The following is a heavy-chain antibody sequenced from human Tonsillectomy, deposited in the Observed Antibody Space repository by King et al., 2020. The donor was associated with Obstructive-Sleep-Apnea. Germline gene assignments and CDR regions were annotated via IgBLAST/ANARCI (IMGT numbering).Heavy chain of an antibody. J-gene: IGHJ6*02. CDR1: GGSISSGGYS. CDR2: IYHSGSS. Sequence: QLQESGSGLVKPSQTLSLTCAVSGGSISSGGYSWSWIRQPPGKGREGIGYIYHSGSSYYNTPLKSRVTISVDRSKNQFSLKLSSVTAADTAVYYCARDLRFYGMDVWGQGTTVTVSS. CDR3: ARDLRFYGMDV. V-gene: IGHV4-30-2*01.